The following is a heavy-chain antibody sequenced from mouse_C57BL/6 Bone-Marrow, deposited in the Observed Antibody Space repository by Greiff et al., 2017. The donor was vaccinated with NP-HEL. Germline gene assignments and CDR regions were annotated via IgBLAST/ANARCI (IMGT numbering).Heavy chain of an antibody. D-gene: IGHD2-4*01. Sequence: EVNVVESGGDLVKPGGSLKLSCAASGFTFSSYGMSWVRQTPDKRLEWVATISSGGSYTYYPDSVKGRFTISRDNAKNTLYLQMSSLKSEDTAMYYCARPYDFPAWFAYWGQGTLVTVSA. J-gene: IGHJ3*01. CDR2: ISSGGSYT. CDR1: GFTFSSYG. V-gene: IGHV5-6*01. CDR3: ARPYDFPAWFAY.